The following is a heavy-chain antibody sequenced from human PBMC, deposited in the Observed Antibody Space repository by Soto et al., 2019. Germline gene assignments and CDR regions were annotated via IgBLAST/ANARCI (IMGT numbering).Heavy chain of an antibody. CDR3: ARTKPPDHIFGPRRGDYYYYGMDV. V-gene: IGHV1-2*04. Sequence: ASVKVSCKASGYTFTSYAMHWVRQAPGQGLEWMGWINPNSGGTNYAQKFQGWVTMTRDTSISTAYMELSRLRSDDTAVYYCARTKPPDHIFGPRRGDYYYYGMDVWGQGTTVTVSS. D-gene: IGHD3-9*01. CDR1: GYTFTSYA. J-gene: IGHJ6*02. CDR2: INPNSGGT.